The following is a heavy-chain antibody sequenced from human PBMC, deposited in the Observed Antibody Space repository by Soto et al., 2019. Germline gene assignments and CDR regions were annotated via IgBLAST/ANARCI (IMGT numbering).Heavy chain of an antibody. CDR1: GFTFSSYG. J-gene: IGHJ6*02. D-gene: IGHD4-17*01. Sequence: QVQLVESGGGVVQPGRSLRLSCAASGFTFSSYGMHWVRQAPGKGLEWVAVISYDGSNKYYADSVKGRFTISRDNSKNTLYLEMNSLRAEDTAVYYCAKDGNYGDYEQYGMDVWGQGTTVTVSS. CDR3: AKDGNYGDYEQYGMDV. CDR2: ISYDGSNK. V-gene: IGHV3-30*18.